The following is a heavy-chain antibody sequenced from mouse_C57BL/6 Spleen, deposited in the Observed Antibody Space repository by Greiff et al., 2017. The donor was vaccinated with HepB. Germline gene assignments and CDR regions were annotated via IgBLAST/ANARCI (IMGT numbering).Heavy chain of an antibody. CDR3: ARRGGYGNYGY. D-gene: IGHD2-1*01. J-gene: IGHJ2*01. V-gene: IGHV1-80*01. CDR1: GYAFSSYW. Sequence: VQLQESGAELVKPGASVKISCKASGYAFSSYWMNWVKQRPGKGLEWIGQIYPGDGDTNYNGKFKGKATLTADKSSSTAYMQLSSLTSEDSAVYFCARRGGYGNYGYWGQGTTLTVSS. CDR2: IYPGDGDT.